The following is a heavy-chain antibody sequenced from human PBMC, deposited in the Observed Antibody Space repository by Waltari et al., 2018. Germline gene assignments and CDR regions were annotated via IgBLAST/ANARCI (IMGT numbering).Heavy chain of an antibody. CDR2: INTNSGGT. CDR3: ARGRGTAMAAFDY. J-gene: IGHJ4*02. CDR1: GYTFTGYY. Sequence: QVQLVQSGAEVKKPGASVKVSCKASGYTFTGYYMHWVRQAPGQGLEWMGWINTNSGGTNYAQKFQGRVTMTRDTSISTAYRELSRLRSDDTAVYYCARGRGTAMAAFDYWGQGTLVTVSS. V-gene: IGHV1-2*02. D-gene: IGHD5-18*01.